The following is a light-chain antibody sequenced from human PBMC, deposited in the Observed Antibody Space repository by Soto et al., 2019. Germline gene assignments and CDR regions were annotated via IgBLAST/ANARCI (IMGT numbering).Light chain of an antibody. CDR1: QSLLHSNGYNY. CDR3: MQALQTPRP. J-gene: IGKJ1*01. CDR2: LGS. V-gene: IGKV2-28*01. Sequence: DIVMTQSPLSLPVTPGEPASISCRSSQSLLHSNGYNYLDWYLQKPGQSPQLLIYLGSNRASGVPERISGSGSGTDFTLKISRVEAEYVGVYYCMQALQTPRPFGQGTKVEIK.